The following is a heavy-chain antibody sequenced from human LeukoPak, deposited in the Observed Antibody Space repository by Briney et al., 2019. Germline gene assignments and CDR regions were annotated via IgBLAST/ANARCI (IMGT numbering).Heavy chain of an antibody. CDR1: GFTFSSYE. CDR2: ISSTGSTI. CDR3: ARDSPLTGDNY. J-gene: IGHJ4*02. V-gene: IGHV3-48*03. Sequence: GGSLRLSCAASGFTFSSYEMIWVRQAPGKGLEWVSYISSTGSTIYYADSVKGRFTISRDNSKNTLYLQMNSLRAEDTAVYYCARDSPLTGDNYWGQGTLVTVSS. D-gene: IGHD7-27*01.